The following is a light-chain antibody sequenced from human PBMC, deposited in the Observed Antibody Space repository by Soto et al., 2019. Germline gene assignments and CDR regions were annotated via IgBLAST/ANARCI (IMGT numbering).Light chain of an antibody. V-gene: IGKV3-11*01. CDR3: QQLHTYLLT. J-gene: IGKJ4*01. CDR2: DAS. Sequence: EIVLTQSPATLSLSPGERATLSCRASQSVSSYLAWYQQKPGQAPRLLIYDASNRATGIPARFSGSGSGTDFTLTISSLEPEDVATYYCQQLHTYLLTFGGGTKVQIK. CDR1: QSVSSY.